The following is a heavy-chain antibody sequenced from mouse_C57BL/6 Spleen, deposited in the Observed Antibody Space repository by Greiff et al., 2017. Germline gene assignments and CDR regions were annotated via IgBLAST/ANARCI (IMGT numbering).Heavy chain of an antibody. CDR1: GFSFNTYA. CDR3: VRQKVLLGFDY. CDR2: IRSKSNNYAT. J-gene: IGHJ2*01. Sequence: EVTLEESGGGLVQPKGSLKLSCAASGFSFNTYAMNWVRQAPGKGLEWVARIRSKSNNYATYYADSVKDRFTISRDDSESMLYLQMNNLKTEDTAMYYCVRQKVLLGFDYWGQGTTLTVSS. D-gene: IGHD1-1*01. V-gene: IGHV10-1*01.